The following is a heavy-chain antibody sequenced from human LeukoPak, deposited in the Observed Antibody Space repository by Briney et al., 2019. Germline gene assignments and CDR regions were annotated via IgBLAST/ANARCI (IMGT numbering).Heavy chain of an antibody. V-gene: IGHV4-39*01. Sequence: SETLSLTCTVSGGSITSFSYYWGWIRQPPGKGLEWIGNIYYSENTSYNPSLKSRVTISVNTSKNQFSLKLTSVTAADTAVYYCARQGRTPESAYYYYYMDVWGKGTTVTVSS. J-gene: IGHJ6*03. CDR3: ARQGRTPESAYYYYYMDV. CDR1: GGSITSFSYY. D-gene: IGHD4-23*01. CDR2: IYYSENT.